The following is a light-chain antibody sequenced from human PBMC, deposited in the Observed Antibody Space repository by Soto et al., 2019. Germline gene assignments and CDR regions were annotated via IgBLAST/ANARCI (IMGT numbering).Light chain of an antibody. V-gene: IGKV1-27*01. J-gene: IGKJ3*01. Sequence: DIQITQSRSSVSASVGARVTITCRASQNISSYLTWYQQKPGKVPELLIYKASTLQSGVPSRFSGSGSGTDFTLTIGCLQPEDIATYYCQKYDRAPFTFGPGTKVDIK. CDR1: QNISSY. CDR2: KAS. CDR3: QKYDRAPFT.